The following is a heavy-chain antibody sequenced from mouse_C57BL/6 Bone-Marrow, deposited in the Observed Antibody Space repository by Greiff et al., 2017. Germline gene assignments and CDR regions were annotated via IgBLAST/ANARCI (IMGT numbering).Heavy chain of an antibody. Sequence: QVQLQQPGAELVMPGASVKLSCKASGYTFTSYWMHWVKQRPGQGLEWIGEIDPSDSYTNYNQKFKGKSTLTVDKSSITAYMQLSSLTSEDSAVYYCARGDSYVRAWFAYWGQGTLVTVSA. D-gene: IGHD3-3*01. CDR3: ARGDSYVRAWFAY. V-gene: IGHV1-69*01. J-gene: IGHJ3*01. CDR2: IDPSDSYT. CDR1: GYTFTSYW.